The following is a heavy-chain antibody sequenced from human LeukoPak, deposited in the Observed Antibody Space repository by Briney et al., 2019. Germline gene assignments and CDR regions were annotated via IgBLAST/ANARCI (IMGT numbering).Heavy chain of an antibody. D-gene: IGHD6-19*01. V-gene: IGHV4-59*08. J-gene: IGHJ4*02. Sequence: SETLSLTCTVSVGSISTYYWSWIRQPAGKGLEWIGYIYYSGSTNYNPSLKSRVTISVDTSKNQFSLKLSSVTAADTAVYYCARRGGVAGALDYWGQGTLVTVSS. CDR3: ARRGGVAGALDY. CDR1: VGSISTYY. CDR2: IYYSGST.